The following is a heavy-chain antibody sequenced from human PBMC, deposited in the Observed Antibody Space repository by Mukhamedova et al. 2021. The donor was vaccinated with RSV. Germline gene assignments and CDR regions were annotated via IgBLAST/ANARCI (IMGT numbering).Heavy chain of an antibody. V-gene: IGHV3-30*01. Sequence: STFVMHWVRQAPGKGLEWVAVISYDGTHEYYADSLKGRFTISRDNSKNTLFLQMNSLRADDTAVYYCARVRGFPIAVGAYFDYWG. CDR2: ISYDGTHE. CDR3: ARVRGFPIAVGAYFDY. CDR1: STFV. J-gene: IGHJ4*01. D-gene: IGHD6-19*01.